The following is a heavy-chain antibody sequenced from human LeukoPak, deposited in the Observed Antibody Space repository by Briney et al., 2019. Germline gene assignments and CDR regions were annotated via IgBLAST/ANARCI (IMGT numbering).Heavy chain of an antibody. CDR2: INPSGGST. CDR1: GYTFTSYY. CDR3: ARVRSRVRGAFDI. J-gene: IGHJ3*02. V-gene: IGHV1-46*01. Sequence: EASVKVSCKASGYTFTSYYMHWVRQAPGQGLEWMGIINPSGGSTSYAQKFQGRVTMTRDTSTSTAYMELSSLRSEDTAVYYCARVRSRVRGAFDIWGQGTMVTVSS. D-gene: IGHD3-10*01.